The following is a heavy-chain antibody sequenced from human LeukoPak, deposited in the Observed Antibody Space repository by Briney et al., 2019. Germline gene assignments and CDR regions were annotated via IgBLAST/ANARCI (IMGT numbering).Heavy chain of an antibody. CDR2: IKQDGSEK. CDR3: ARCSSYYYYYMDV. Sequence: GGSLRLSCAASGFTFSSNAMSWVRQAPGKGLEWVANIKQDGSEKYYVDSVKGRFTISRDNAKNSLYLQMNSLRAEDTAVYYCARCSSYYYYYMDVWGKGTTVTVSS. J-gene: IGHJ6*03. CDR1: GFTFSSNA. D-gene: IGHD2-2*01. V-gene: IGHV3-7*01.